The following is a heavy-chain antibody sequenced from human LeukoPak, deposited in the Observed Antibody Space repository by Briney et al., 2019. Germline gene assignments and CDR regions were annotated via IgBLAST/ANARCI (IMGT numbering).Heavy chain of an antibody. V-gene: IGHV4-59*01. Sequence: SETLSLTCTVSGGSISRYYWSWIRQPPGKGLEWIGYIYYSGSTNYNPSLKSRVTISVDTSKNQFSLQLSSVTAADTAVYYCARAIVVVPAAILYFDYWGQGTLVTVSS. CDR3: ARAIVVVPAAILYFDY. D-gene: IGHD2-2*02. J-gene: IGHJ4*02. CDR1: GGSISRYY. CDR2: IYYSGST.